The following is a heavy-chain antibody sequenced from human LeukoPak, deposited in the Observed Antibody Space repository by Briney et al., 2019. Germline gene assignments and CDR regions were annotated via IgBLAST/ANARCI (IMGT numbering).Heavy chain of an antibody. CDR1: GGAMSSNY. D-gene: IGHD6-13*01. J-gene: IGHJ3*02. V-gene: IGHV4-59*01. CDR3: ARVVPKQQLVDAFDI. CDR2: VFYSGST. Sequence: SETLSLTCTGWGGAMSSNYWSWIRQPPGKGLEWIGYVFYSGSTNYNPSLKSRVSISVDTSKKQLSLKLSSVTAADTAVYYCARVVPKQQLVDAFDIWGQGTMVTVSS.